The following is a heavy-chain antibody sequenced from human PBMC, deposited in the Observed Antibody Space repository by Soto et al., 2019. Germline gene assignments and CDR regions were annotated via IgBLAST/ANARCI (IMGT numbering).Heavy chain of an antibody. J-gene: IGHJ6*02. D-gene: IGHD2-15*01. V-gene: IGHV3-33*01. CDR2: IWYDGSNK. CDR1: GFTFSSYG. CDR3: ARGELLPRLWYYYYGMDV. Sequence: QVQLVESGGGVVQPGRSLRLSCAASGFTFSSYGMHWVRQAPGKGLEWVAVIWYDGSNKYYADSVKGRFTISRDNSKNTLYLQMNSLRAEDTAVYYGARGELLPRLWYYYYGMDVWGQGTAVTVSS.